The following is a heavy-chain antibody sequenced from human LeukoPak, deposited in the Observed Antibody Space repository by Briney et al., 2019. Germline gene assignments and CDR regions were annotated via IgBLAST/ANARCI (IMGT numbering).Heavy chain of an antibody. V-gene: IGHV3-23*01. CDR2: IYGSGGAS. CDR1: GFTFSTYT. CDR3: ARDLRKDGIWDIDY. Sequence: GGSLRLSCAASGFTFSTYTMNWVRQAPGKGLEWVSGIYGSGGASFYADSVKGRFTISRDNSQNTVFLQMDSLRDEDTALYYCARDLRKDGIWDIDYWGQGTLVTVFS. D-gene: IGHD1-20*01. J-gene: IGHJ4*02.